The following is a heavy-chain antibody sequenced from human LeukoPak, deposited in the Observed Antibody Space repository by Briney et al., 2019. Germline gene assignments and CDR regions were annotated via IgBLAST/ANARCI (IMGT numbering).Heavy chain of an antibody. CDR3: AGSSGWYGGY. CDR2: ISGSGGST. Sequence: PGGSLRLSCAASGFTFSSYGMSWVRQAPGKGLEWVSGISGSGGSTYYADSVKGRFTISRDNAKNSLYLQMNSLRAEDTAVYYCAGSSGWYGGYWGQGTLVTVSS. V-gene: IGHV3-23*01. D-gene: IGHD6-19*01. J-gene: IGHJ4*02. CDR1: GFTFSSYG.